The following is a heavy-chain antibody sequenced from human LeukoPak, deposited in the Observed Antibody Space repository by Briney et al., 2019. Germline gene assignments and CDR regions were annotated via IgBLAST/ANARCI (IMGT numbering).Heavy chain of an antibody. V-gene: IGHV3-15*07. CDR2: IKSKTDGGTT. D-gene: IGHD1-26*01. Sequence: PGGSLRLSCAASGFTFSDAWMNWVRQAPGKGLEWVDRIKSKTDGGTTDYAAPVKGRFTISRDDSKNTLYLQMNSLKTEDTAVYYCTTRIVGAPYYYYGMDVWGQGTTVTVSS. CDR3: TTRIVGAPYYYYGMDV. J-gene: IGHJ6*02. CDR1: GFTFSDAW.